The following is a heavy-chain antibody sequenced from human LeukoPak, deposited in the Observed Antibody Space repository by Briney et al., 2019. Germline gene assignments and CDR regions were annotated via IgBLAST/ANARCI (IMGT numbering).Heavy chain of an antibody. CDR1: GFTFSSYA. D-gene: IGHD6-19*01. CDR3: ARNPYSSGWLTFDY. CDR2: ISYDGSNK. Sequence: GRSLRLSCAASGFTFSSYAMHWVRQAPGKGLEWVAVISYDGSNKYYADSVKGRFTISRDNSKNTLYLQMNSLRAEDTAVYYCARNPYSSGWLTFDYWGQGTLVTVSS. J-gene: IGHJ4*02. V-gene: IGHV3-30-3*01.